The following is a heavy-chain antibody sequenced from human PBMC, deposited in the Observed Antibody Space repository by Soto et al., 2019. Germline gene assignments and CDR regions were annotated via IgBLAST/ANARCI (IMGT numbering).Heavy chain of an antibody. CDR2: ISAYNGNT. Sequence: GASVKVSCKASGYTFTSYGISWVRQAPGQGLEWMGWISAYNGNTNYAQKLQGRVTMTTDTSTSTAYMELRSLRSDDTAVYYCARVARIAAAGYYYYGMDVWGRGTTVTVSS. CDR3: ARVARIAAAGYYYYGMDV. V-gene: IGHV1-18*04. CDR1: GYTFTSYG. J-gene: IGHJ6*02. D-gene: IGHD6-13*01.